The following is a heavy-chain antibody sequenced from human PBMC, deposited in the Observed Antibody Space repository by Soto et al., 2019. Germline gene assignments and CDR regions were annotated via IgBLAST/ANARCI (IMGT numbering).Heavy chain of an antibody. V-gene: IGHV4-34*01. J-gene: IGHJ6*02. CDR3: ARGPTRITIFGVVTNYYGMDV. D-gene: IGHD3-3*01. CDR2: INHSGST. Sequence: PSETLSLTCAVYGGSFSGYYWSWIRQPPGKGLEWIGEINHSGSTNYNPSLKSRVTISVDTSKNQFSLKLSSVTAADTAVYYCARGPTRITIFGVVTNYYGMDVWGQGTTVTVSS. CDR1: GGSFSGYY.